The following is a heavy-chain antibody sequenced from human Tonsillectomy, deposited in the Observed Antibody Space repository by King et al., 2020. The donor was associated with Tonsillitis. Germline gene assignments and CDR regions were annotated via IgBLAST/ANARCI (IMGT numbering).Heavy chain of an antibody. D-gene: IGHD3-22*01. Sequence: VQLVESGGGLVQPGGSLRLSCAASGFTVSSYAMTWVRQAPGKGLEWGSGISGNGGGTYYADSVKGRFTIPRDNSKKKLYLKMNSLRAEDTAVYYCAKGGVYYDKGDAFDIWGQGTMVTVSS. V-gene: IGHV3-23*04. CDR2: ISGNGGGT. CDR1: GFTVSSYA. J-gene: IGHJ3*02. CDR3: AKGGVYYDKGDAFDI.